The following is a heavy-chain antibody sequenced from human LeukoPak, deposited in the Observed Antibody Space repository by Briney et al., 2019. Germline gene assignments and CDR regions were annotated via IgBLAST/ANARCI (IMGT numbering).Heavy chain of an antibody. Sequence: GGSLRLSCAASGFTFSTYPMNWVRQAPGKGLEWISHIRDSGTTDYADSVKGRFTISRDNAKNSLYLQLSSLRAEDTAVYYCARDHDFAFDNWGQGTLVTVSS. CDR3: ARDHDFAFDN. V-gene: IGHV3-69-1*01. CDR1: GFTFSTYP. J-gene: IGHJ4*02. D-gene: IGHD2-21*02. CDR2: IRDSGTT.